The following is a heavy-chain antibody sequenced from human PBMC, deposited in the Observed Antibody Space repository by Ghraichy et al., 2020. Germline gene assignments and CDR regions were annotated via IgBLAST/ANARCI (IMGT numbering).Heavy chain of an antibody. Sequence: GGSLRLTCAASGFTFSSYAMHWVRQAPGKGLEWVAVISYDGSNKYYADSVKGRFTISRDNSKNTLYLQMNSLRAEDTAVYYCARVSSDAFDIWGQGTMVTVSS. CDR3: ARVSSDAFDI. J-gene: IGHJ3*02. CDR1: GFTFSSYA. CDR2: ISYDGSNK. V-gene: IGHV3-30-3*01. D-gene: IGHD3-10*01.